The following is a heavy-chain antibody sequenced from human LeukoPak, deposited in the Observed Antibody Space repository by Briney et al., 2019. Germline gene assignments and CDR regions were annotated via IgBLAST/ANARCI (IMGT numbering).Heavy chain of an antibody. CDR3: ARDRRGGYRSSTSCPLFPNYYYYMDV. CDR2: IYTSGST. CDR1: GGSISSYY. D-gene: IGHD2-2*03. J-gene: IGHJ6*03. Sequence: PSETLSLTCTVSGGSISSYYWSWIRQPAGKGLEWIGRIYTSGSTNYNPSLKSRVTMSVDTSKNQFSLKLSSVTAADTAVYYCARDRRGGYRSSTSCPLFPNYYYYMDVWGKGTTVTVSS. V-gene: IGHV4-4*07.